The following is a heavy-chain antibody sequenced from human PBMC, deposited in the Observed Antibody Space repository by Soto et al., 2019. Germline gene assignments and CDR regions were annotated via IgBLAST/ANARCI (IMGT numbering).Heavy chain of an antibody. J-gene: IGHJ6*02. CDR2: INPSGGST. CDR1: GYTFTSYY. Sequence: ASVKVSCKASGYTFTSYYMHWVRQAPGQGLEWMGIINPSGGSTSYAQKFQGRVTMTRDTSTSTVHMELRSLRSDYTAVYYCARGGGSYPNYYYYYGMDVWGQGTTVTVSS. D-gene: IGHD1-26*01. V-gene: IGHV1-46*01. CDR3: ARGGGSYPNYYYYYGMDV.